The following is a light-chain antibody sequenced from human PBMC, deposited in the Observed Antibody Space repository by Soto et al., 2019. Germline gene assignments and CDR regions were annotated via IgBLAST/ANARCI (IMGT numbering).Light chain of an antibody. Sequence: QSALTQPASVSGSPGQSITISCTGTSSDVGGYKYVSWYQHHPGKAPKLMISEVNNRPSGVSDRFSGSKSGNTASLTISGLQAEDAADYYCFSYTSSSALYVFGTGTKLTVL. CDR2: EVN. V-gene: IGLV2-14*01. CDR3: FSYTSSSALYV. CDR1: SSDVGGYKY. J-gene: IGLJ1*01.